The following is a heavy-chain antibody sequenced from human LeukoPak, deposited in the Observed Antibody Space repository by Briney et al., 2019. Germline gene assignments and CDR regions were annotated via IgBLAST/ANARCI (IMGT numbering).Heavy chain of an antibody. Sequence: GGSLRLSCAASKFTLSSYALHWVRQAPGKGLEWVALILYDGSNTYYADSVKGRFTISRDNSKNTLYLQMNSLRAEDTAVYYCAKTSGSYVYYYYYMDVWGKGTTVTVSS. J-gene: IGHJ6*03. CDR3: AKTSGSYVYYYYYMDV. CDR1: KFTLSSYA. CDR2: ILYDGSNT. D-gene: IGHD3-10*01. V-gene: IGHV3-30-3*01.